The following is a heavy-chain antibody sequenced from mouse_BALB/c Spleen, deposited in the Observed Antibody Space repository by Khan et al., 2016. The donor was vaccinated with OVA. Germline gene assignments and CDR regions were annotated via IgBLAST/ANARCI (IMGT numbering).Heavy chain of an antibody. CDR3: ARDRIDY. Sequence: QVQLKQSGAEQAKPGASVKMSCKTSGYTFSSYWMHWVKQRPGQGLEWIGYINPTSGYTEYHEKFKDQATLSADKSYSTAYMQLTRLTSEDSAIYDRARDRIDYWGQGTTLTVSS. CDR2: INPTSGYT. J-gene: IGHJ2*01. CDR1: GYTFSSYW. V-gene: IGHV1-7*01.